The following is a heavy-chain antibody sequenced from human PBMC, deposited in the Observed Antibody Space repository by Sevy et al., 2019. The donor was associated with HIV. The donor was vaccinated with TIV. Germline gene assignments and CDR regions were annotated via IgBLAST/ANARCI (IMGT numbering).Heavy chain of an antibody. CDR3: ARWDV. CDR1: GFTFSSYW. Sequence: GGSLRLSCAASGFTFSSYWMNWVRQAPGKGLEWVANIKEDGSDKYYVDSVKGRFTISRDNAQNSLYLEINSLKAEDTSVYYCARWDVCSKWPTFTVSS. J-gene: IGHJ6*04. CDR2: IKEDGSDK. V-gene: IGHV3-7*01.